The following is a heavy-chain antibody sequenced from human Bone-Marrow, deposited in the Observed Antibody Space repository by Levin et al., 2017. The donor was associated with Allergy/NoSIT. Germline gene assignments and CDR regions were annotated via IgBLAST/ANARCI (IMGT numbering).Heavy chain of an antibody. CDR1: GFSLSTPGVG. J-gene: IGHJ3*02. CDR2: IYWDDDK. V-gene: IGHV2-5*02. CDR3: AHRSGDYMWGTYRRADAFDI. Sequence: QTLSLTCTFSGFSLSTPGVGVGWIRQPPGKALEWLALIYWDDDKRYSPSLKSRLTITEDTSKNQVVLTMTNMDPVDTATYYCAHRSGDYMWGTYRRADAFDIWGQGTMVAVSS. D-gene: IGHD3-16*02.